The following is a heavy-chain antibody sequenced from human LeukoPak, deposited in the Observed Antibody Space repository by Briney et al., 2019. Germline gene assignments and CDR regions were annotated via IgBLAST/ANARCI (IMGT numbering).Heavy chain of an antibody. Sequence: GGSLRLSCAASGFTVSSNYMSWVRQAPGKGLEWVSVIYSGGSTYYADSVKGRFTISRDNTKNTLYLQMNSLRAEDTAVYYCARVPAAIGGFDYWGQGTLVTVSS. J-gene: IGHJ4*02. D-gene: IGHD2-2*01. V-gene: IGHV3-53*01. CDR3: ARVPAAIGGFDY. CDR1: GFTVSSNY. CDR2: IYSGGST.